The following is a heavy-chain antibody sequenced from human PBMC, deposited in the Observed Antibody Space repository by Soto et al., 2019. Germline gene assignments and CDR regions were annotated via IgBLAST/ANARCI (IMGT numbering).Heavy chain of an antibody. J-gene: IGHJ6*02. D-gene: IGHD3-22*01. CDR3: ARARHDSSGFKRPQYGMDV. Sequence: ASVKVSCKASGYTFTSYYMHWVRQAPGQGLEWMGIINPSGGSTSYAQKFQGRVTMTRDTSTSTVYMELSSLRSEDTAVYYCARARHDSSGFKRPQYGMDVWGQGTTVTVSS. CDR1: GYTFTSYY. V-gene: IGHV1-46*01. CDR2: INPSGGST.